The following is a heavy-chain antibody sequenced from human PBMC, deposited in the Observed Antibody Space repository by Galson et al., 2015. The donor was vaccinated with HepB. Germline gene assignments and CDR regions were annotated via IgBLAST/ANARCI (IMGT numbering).Heavy chain of an antibody. V-gene: IGHV3-33*01. CDR3: ARDLSGSYASRYYYGMDV. Sequence: SLRLSCAASGFTFSSYGMHWVRQAPGKGLEWVAVIWYDGSNKYYADSVKGRFTISRDNSKNTLYLQMNSLRAEDTAVYYCARDLSGSYASRYYYGMDVWGQGTTVTVSS. CDR2: IWYDGSNK. J-gene: IGHJ6*02. D-gene: IGHD1-26*01. CDR1: GFTFSSYG.